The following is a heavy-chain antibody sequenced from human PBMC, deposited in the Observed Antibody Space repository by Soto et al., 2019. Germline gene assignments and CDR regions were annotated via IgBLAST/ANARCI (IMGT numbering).Heavy chain of an antibody. CDR1: GFGFDKYS. V-gene: IGHV3-23*01. CDR3: AKSWGDTWQQSAFDF. Sequence: EVRLLESGGGLVQPGGSLRLSCAASGFGFDKYSMSWVRQAPGKGLEWGSGISGTAYSKHYADSVKGQFTISRDNFEKTLYLQMNSLRVEDTPVYYCAKSWGDTWQQSAFDFWGQGTMVTVSS. D-gene: IGHD5-18*01. CDR2: ISGTAYSK. J-gene: IGHJ3*01.